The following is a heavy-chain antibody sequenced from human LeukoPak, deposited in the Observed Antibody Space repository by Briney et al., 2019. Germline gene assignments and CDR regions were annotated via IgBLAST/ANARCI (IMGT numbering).Heavy chain of an antibody. Sequence: ASVKVSCKASGYTFTSYGISWVRQAPGQGLEWMGGIIPIFGTANYAQKFQGRVTITADKSTSTAYMELSRLRSDDTAVYYCARGWSRYSSGWKYYFDYWGQGTLVTVSS. CDR2: IIPIFGTA. CDR3: ARGWSRYSSGWKYYFDY. D-gene: IGHD6-19*01. V-gene: IGHV1-69*06. J-gene: IGHJ4*02. CDR1: GYTFTSYG.